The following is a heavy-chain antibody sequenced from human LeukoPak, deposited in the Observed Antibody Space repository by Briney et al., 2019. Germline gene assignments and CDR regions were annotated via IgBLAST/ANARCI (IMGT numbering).Heavy chain of an antibody. Sequence: PGGSLRLSCAASGFTFKSYEINWVRQAPGKGLEWVSCISTGGRTLYYADSVKARFTISRDDRKNTLYLQMNSLRAEDTALYYCARGNRYSLDYWGQGTLVTVSS. CDR3: ARGNRYSLDY. J-gene: IGHJ4*02. D-gene: IGHD6-13*01. V-gene: IGHV3-48*03. CDR1: GFTFKSYE. CDR2: ISTGGRTL.